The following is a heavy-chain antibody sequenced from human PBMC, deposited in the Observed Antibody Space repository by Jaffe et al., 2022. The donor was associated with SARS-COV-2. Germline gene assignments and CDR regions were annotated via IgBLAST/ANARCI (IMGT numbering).Heavy chain of an antibody. CDR2: INENGANT. J-gene: IGHJ4*02. V-gene: IGHV3-23*04. D-gene: IGHD2-21*01. CDR1: GFTFSGSP. CDR3: TKTGGRVTILTH. Sequence: EVQLVESGGDLVQPGGSLRLSCAAAGFTFSGSPMTWVRQAPGRGLEWVSTINENGANTYYADSVKGRFTIYRDNSKNMVHLQMNGLRAEDTALYFCTKTGGRVTILTHWGQGAPVTVSS.